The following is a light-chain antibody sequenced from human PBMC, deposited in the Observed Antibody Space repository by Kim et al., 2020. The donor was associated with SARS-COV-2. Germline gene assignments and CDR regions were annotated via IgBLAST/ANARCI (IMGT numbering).Light chain of an antibody. Sequence: ASVKLTCTLRRGPSTYAVAWHQQQPEKGRRYLMTVSSDGSHTKGDGIPHRFSGSSSGTERYLTVSSLQSDDEADYYCQTWGAGARVFGGGTQLTVL. CDR2: VSSDGSH. J-gene: IGLJ3*02. CDR3: QTWGAGARV. V-gene: IGLV4-69*01. CDR1: RGPSTYA.